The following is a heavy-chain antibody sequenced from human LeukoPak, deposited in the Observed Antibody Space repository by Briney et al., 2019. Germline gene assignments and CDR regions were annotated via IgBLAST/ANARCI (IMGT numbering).Heavy chain of an antibody. CDR2: INHSGST. V-gene: IGHV4-34*01. CDR3: ARGRSYYFDY. CDR1: GGSFSGYY. Sequence: SETLSLTCAVYGGSFSGYYWSWIRQPPGKGLEWIGEINHSGSTNYNPSLKSRVTISVDTSKNQFSLKLSSVPAAGTAVYYCARGRSYYFDYWGQGTLVTVSS. J-gene: IGHJ4*02.